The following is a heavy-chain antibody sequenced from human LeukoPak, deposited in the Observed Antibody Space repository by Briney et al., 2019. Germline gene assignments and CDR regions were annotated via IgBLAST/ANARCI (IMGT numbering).Heavy chain of an antibody. J-gene: IGHJ4*02. D-gene: IGHD3-16*01. CDR2: ISSSRGFT. Sequence: GGSLRLSCAASGFTFSDYYMTWVRRAPGKGLEWVSYISSSRGFTKYADSVRGRFTISRDNAKNSLYLQMNTLRVDDTAVYYCARGSPPGDWGQGTLVTVSS. CDR1: GFTFSDYY. V-gene: IGHV3-11*05. CDR3: ARGSPPGD.